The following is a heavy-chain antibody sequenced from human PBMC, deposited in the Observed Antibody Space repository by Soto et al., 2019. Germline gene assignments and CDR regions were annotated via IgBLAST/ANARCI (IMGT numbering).Heavy chain of an antibody. Sequence: QMQVVQSGAEVKKPGSSVKVSCKASGGTFSSYAISWVRQAPGQGLEWMGGFIPIFGTANYAQKFQGRVTIAADESTSTAYMELSSLRSADTAVYYCATNPGPYYYGSGTPGSGYFQHWGQGTLVTVSS. V-gene: IGHV1-69*01. J-gene: IGHJ1*01. CDR1: GGTFSSYA. CDR3: ATNPGPYYYGSGTPGSGYFQH. CDR2: FIPIFGTA. D-gene: IGHD3-10*01.